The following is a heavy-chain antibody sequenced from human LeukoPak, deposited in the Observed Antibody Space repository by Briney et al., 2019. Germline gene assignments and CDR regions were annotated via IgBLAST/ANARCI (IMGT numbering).Heavy chain of an antibody. D-gene: IGHD4-23*01. CDR1: GYTLTELS. CDR3: ARESDYGGNSVPAAFDI. CDR2: FDPEDGET. V-gene: IGHV1-24*01. J-gene: IGHJ3*02. Sequence: ASVTVSCKVSGYTLTELSMHWVRQAPGKGLEWMGGFDPEDGETIYAQKFQGRVTITADESTSTAYMELSSLRSEDTAVYYCARESDYGGNSVPAAFDIWGQGTMVTVSS.